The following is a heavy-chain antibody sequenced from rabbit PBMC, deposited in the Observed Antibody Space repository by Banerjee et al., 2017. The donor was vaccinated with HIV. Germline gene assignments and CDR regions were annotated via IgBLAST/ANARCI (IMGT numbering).Heavy chain of an antibody. CDR2: IYAGKGDT. J-gene: IGHJ4*01. D-gene: IGHD3-1*01. Sequence: QSLEESGGGLVQPGGSLTLSCKGSGFDFSSYYMGWVRQAPGKGLEWIGIIYAGKGDTDYASWVNGRFTISSDNAQNTVDLQMNSLTAADTATYFCARGVRGFNLWGQGTLVTVS. CDR1: GFDFSSYY. V-gene: IGHV1S7*01. CDR3: ARGVRGFNL.